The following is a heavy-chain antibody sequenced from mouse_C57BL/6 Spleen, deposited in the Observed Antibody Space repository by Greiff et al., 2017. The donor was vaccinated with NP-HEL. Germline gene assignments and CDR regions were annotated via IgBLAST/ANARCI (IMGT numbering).Heavy chain of an antibody. Sequence: VQLQQSGPELVKPGASVKISCKASGYTFTDYYINWVKQSHGKSLEWIGDINPNNGGTSYNQKFKGKATLTVDKSSSTAYMELRSLTSEDSAVYYCARYYGSSYSGYFDYWGQGTTLTVSS. CDR3: ARYYGSSYSGYFDY. D-gene: IGHD1-1*01. V-gene: IGHV1-26*01. J-gene: IGHJ2*01. CDR2: INPNNGGT. CDR1: GYTFTDYY.